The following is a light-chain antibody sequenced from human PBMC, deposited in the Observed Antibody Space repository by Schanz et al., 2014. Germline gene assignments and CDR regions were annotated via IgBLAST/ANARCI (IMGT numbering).Light chain of an antibody. V-gene: IGKV3-11*01. CDR1: QSISRW. J-gene: IGKJ1*01. Sequence: EIVLTQSPATLSLSPGERATLSCRASQSISRWLGWYQQKPGQAPRLLIYDASNRATGIPARFSGSGSGTDFTLTISSREPEDFAVYYCQQYGSSLTWTFGQGTKVEIK. CDR3: QQYGSSLTWT. CDR2: DAS.